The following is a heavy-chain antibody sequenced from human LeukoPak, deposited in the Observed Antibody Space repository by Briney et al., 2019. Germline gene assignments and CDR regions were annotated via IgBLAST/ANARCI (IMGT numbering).Heavy chain of an antibody. CDR2: IYPGNSDT. J-gene: IGHJ4*02. CDR3: ARRNDILTGYTDY. D-gene: IGHD3-9*01. Sequence: GESLKTSCKGSGYSFTSYWIGWVRQMPGKGLEWMGIIYPGNSDTRYSPSFQGQVTISADKSISTAYLQWSSLKASDTAMYYCARRNDILTGYTDYWGQGTLVTVSS. CDR1: GYSFTSYW. V-gene: IGHV5-51*01.